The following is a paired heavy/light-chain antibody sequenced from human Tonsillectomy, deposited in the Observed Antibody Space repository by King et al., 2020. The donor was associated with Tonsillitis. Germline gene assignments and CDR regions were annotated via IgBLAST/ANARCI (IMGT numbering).Heavy chain of an antibody. CDR3: ARVTYDFLTGFYIDYFDS. CDR2: ISSGSSYI. J-gene: IGHJ4*02. V-gene: IGHV3-21*01. CDR1: GFTFSSYS. D-gene: IGHD3-9*01. Sequence: EVQLVESGGGLVKPGGSLRLSCAASGFTFSSYSMNWVRQAPGKGLEWVSSISSGSSYIHYADSVKGRFTISRDNAKNSLYLQMNSLRAEDTALYYCARVTYDFLTGFYIDYFDSWGQGTLVTVSS.
Light chain of an antibody. CDR2: KAS. J-gene: IGKJ4*01. V-gene: IGKV1-5*03. CDR1: QSISNW. Sequence: DIQMTQSPSTLSASVGDRVTITCRASQSISNWLAWYQQKPGKAPQLLIYKASSLQIGVPSRFSGSGSGTEFTLTISSLQPDDFATYYCQQYDSYPLTFGGGTKVEIK. CDR3: QQYDSYPLT.